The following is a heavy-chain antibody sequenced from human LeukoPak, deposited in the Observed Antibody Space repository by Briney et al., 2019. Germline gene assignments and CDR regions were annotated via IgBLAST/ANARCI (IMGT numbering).Heavy chain of an antibody. CDR2: IYTSGST. Sequence: SETLSLTCTVSGGSISSYYWSWIRQPAGKGLEWIGRIYTSGSTNYNPSLKSRVTISVDKSKNQFSLKLSSVTAADTAVYYCARMGSEHYYYYMDVWGKGTTVTVSS. D-gene: IGHD3-10*01. V-gene: IGHV4-4*07. CDR1: GGSISSYY. CDR3: ARMGSEHYYYYMDV. J-gene: IGHJ6*03.